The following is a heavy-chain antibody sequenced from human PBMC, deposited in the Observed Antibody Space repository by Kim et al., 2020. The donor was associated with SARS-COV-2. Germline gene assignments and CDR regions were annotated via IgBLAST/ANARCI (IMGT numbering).Heavy chain of an antibody. V-gene: IGHV3-74*01. D-gene: IGHD5-18*01. CDR2: INSDGSST. J-gene: IGHJ4*02. CDR3: ARGGGYSYGPFDY. CDR1: GFTFSSYW. Sequence: GGSLRLSCAASGFTFSSYWMHWVRQAPGKGLVWVSRINSDGSSTSYADSVKGRFTISRDNAKNTLYLQMNSLRAEDTAVYYCARGGGYSYGPFDYWGQGTLVTVSS.